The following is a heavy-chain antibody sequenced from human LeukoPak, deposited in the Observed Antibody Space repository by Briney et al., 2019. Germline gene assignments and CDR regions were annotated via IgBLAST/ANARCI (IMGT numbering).Heavy chain of an antibody. V-gene: IGHV3-30-3*01. D-gene: IGHD3-22*01. CDR2: ISYDGSNK. Sequence: GGSLRLSCAASEFTFSNYALHWVRQAPGKGLQWVAVISYDGSNKYYADSVKGRFTISRDNSKNTLYLQMNSLRAEDTAVYYCARGPHYYDSSGYYFVYWGQGTLVTVSS. CDR3: ARGPHYYDSSGYYFVY. J-gene: IGHJ4*02. CDR1: EFTFSNYA.